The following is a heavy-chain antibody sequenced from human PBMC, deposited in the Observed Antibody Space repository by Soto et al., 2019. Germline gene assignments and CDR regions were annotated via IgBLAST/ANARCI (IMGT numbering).Heavy chain of an antibody. D-gene: IGHD3-22*01. Sequence: QVQLVQSGAEVKKPGSSVKVSCKASGVTFSSYAISWLRQAPGQGLEWIGGIIPIFGTTDYVQKFQVRVTISADESTSTAYMERRSLSSEDTAVYFSAREPPARHYDRSCYYATWGQGTLVTVSS. CDR2: IIPIFGTT. CDR3: AREPPARHYDRSCYYAT. V-gene: IGHV1-69*01. J-gene: IGHJ5*02. CDR1: GVTFSSYA.